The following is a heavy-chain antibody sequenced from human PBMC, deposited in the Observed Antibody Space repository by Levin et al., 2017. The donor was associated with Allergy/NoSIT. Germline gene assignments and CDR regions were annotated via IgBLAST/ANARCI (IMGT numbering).Heavy chain of an antibody. J-gene: IGHJ3*02. CDR2: ISWNSGSI. CDR1: GFTFDDYA. CDR3: ARDNIGLPDAFDI. Sequence: SLKISCAASGFTFDDYAMHWVRQAPGKGLEWVSGISWNSGSIGYADSVKGRFTISRDNAKNSLYLHMNSLRTADTALYYCARDNIGLPDAFDIWGQGTMVIVSS. D-gene: IGHD3-10*01. V-gene: IGHV3-9*01.